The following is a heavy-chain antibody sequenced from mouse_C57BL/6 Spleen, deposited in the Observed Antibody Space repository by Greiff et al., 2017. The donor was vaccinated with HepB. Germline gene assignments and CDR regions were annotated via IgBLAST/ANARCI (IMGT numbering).Heavy chain of an antibody. CDR3: ARDGKGYYAMDY. CDR2: ISSGSSTI. CDR1: GFTFSDYG. Sequence: EVQRVESGGGLVKPGGSLKLSCAASGFTFSDYGMHWVRQAPEKGLEWVAYISSGSSTIYYADTVKGRFTISRDNAKNPLFLQMTSLRSEDTAMYYCARDGKGYYAMDYWGQGTSVTVSS. J-gene: IGHJ4*01. D-gene: IGHD2-3*01. V-gene: IGHV5-17*01.